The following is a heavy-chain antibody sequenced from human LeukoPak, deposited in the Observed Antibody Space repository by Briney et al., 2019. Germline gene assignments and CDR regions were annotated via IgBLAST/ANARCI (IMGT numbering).Heavy chain of an antibody. CDR3: ARDLGGLWFGYYGMDV. J-gene: IGHJ6*02. CDR2: ISSSSSYI. D-gene: IGHD3-10*01. CDR1: GFTFSAYG. Sequence: GGSLRLSCVASGFTFSAYGMNWIRQAPGKGLEWVSFISSSSSYIYYADSVKGRFTISRDNAKNSLYLQMNSLRAEDTAVYYCARDLGGLWFGYYGMDVWGQGTTVTVSS. V-gene: IGHV3-21*01.